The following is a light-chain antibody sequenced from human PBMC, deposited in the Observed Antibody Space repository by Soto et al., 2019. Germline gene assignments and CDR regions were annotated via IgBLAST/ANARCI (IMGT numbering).Light chain of an antibody. Sequence: QSVLTQSPSASGTPGQRVSISCSGSHSNIGTNTVSWYQHVPGTAPKLLIYSNEQRPSAVPGRFSGSKSGTSASLAISGLLSEDDADYYCATWDDSLNVVFGGGTKLTVL. J-gene: IGLJ2*01. CDR2: SNE. CDR1: HSNIGTNT. V-gene: IGLV1-44*01. CDR3: ATWDDSLNVV.